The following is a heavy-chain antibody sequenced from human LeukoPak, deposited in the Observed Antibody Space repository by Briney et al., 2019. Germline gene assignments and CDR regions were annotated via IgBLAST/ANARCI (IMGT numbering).Heavy chain of an antibody. J-gene: IGHJ4*02. Sequence: SETLSLTCTVSGYSISSGYYWGWIRQPPGKGLEWIGNIYHSGSTYYNPSLKSRVTISVDTSEKQFSLKLSSVTAADTAVYYCARRYDFWSGYPPPLDYWGQGTLVTVSS. CDR2: IYHSGST. D-gene: IGHD3-3*01. CDR3: ARRYDFWSGYPPPLDY. V-gene: IGHV4-38-2*02. CDR1: GYSISSGYY.